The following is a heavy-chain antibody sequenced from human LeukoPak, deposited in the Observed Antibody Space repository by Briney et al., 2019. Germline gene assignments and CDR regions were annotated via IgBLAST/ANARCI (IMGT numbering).Heavy chain of an antibody. D-gene: IGHD2-2*01. CDR1: GYTFTGYY. V-gene: IGHV1-2*02. Sequence: ASVKVSCTASGYTFTGYYMHWVRQAPGQGLEWMGWINPNSGGTNYAQKFQGRVTMTRDTSISTAYMELSRLRSDDTAVYYCARDLGYCSSTSCPHDYWGQGTLVIVSS. CDR3: ARDLGYCSSTSCPHDY. J-gene: IGHJ4*02. CDR2: INPNSGGT.